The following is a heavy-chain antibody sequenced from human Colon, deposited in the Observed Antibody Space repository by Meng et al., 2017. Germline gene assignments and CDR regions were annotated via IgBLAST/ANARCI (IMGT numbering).Heavy chain of an antibody. J-gene: IGHJ4*02. Sequence: GESLKISCAAPGFTFSSYGMHWVRQAPGKGLEWVAVIWYDGSNKYYADSVKGRFTISRDNSKNTLYLQMNSLRAEDTAVYYCARDTEFGELFPDYWGQGTLVTVSS. D-gene: IGHD3-10*01. CDR1: GFTFSSYG. CDR3: ARDTEFGELFPDY. V-gene: IGHV3-33*01. CDR2: IWYDGSNK.